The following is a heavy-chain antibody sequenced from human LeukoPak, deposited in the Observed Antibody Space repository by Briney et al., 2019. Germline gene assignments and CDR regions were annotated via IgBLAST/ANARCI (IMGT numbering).Heavy chain of an antibody. Sequence: ASVKVSCKASGYTFTSYGISWVRQAPGQGLEWMGWINAYNGNTNYAQKLQGRVTITTDTSTSTDYMELRSLRSDETAVYYCARERYYGSGSYYAFDYWGQGTLVTVSS. J-gene: IGHJ4*02. CDR3: ARERYYGSGSYYAFDY. CDR2: INAYNGNT. CDR1: GYTFTSYG. D-gene: IGHD3-10*01. V-gene: IGHV1-18*01.